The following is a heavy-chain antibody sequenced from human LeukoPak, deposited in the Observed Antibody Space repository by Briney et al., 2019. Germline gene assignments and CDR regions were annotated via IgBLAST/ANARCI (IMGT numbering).Heavy chain of an antibody. Sequence: SGPTLVKPTQTLTLTCTFSGFSFSTSEVAVGWIRQPPGKALEWLAPIFWDDDDRYSPSLKNRLTITKDTSKNQVVLTMTSMDPLDTATYYCAHRRSYGDYDYWGQGTLVTVSS. D-gene: IGHD4-17*01. CDR3: AHRRSYGDYDY. V-gene: IGHV2-5*02. J-gene: IGHJ4*02. CDR1: GFSFSTSEVA. CDR2: IFWDDDD.